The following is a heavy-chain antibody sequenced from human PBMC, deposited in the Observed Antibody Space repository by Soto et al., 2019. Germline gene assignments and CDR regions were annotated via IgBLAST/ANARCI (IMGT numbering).Heavy chain of an antibody. CDR1: GASISTGGYS. CDR3: ARGDHYSGSFSDYFDP. J-gene: IGHJ5*02. V-gene: IGHV4-30-2*01. CDR2: IYESGRT. Sequence: KPSETLSLTCIVAGASISTGGYSWSWIRQPPGKGPEWIGYIYESGRTYYKPSLKSRASISMDKSRNQFSVRLTSVTAADTAVYFCARGDHYSGSFSDYFDPWGQGTLVTVSS. D-gene: IGHD1-26*01.